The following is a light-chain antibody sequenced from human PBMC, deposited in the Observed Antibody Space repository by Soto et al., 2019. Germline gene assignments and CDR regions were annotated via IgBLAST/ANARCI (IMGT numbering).Light chain of an antibody. CDR3: QQYGNPPPNA. Sequence: EIVLTQSPGTLSLSPGERATLSCRASQSVSSSYLAWYQQKPGQAPRVLIHGASSRATGIPDRFSSSGSGTDFTRTSSRLEPEDFAVYFCQQYGNPPPNAFGQGTKVEIK. J-gene: IGKJ2*01. CDR2: GAS. V-gene: IGKV3-20*01. CDR1: QSVSSSY.